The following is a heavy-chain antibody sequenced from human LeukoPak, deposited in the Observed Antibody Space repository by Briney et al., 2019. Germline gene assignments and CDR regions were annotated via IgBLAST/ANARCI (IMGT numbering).Heavy chain of an antibody. CDR3: ARAPRYCSSTSCYGKNFDY. V-gene: IGHV4-31*03. CDR2: IYYSGST. Sequence: SQTLSLTCTVSGGSISSGGCYWSWIRQHPGKGLEWIGYIYYSGSTYYNPSLKSRVTISVDTSKNQFSLKLSSVTAADTAVYYCARAPRYCSSTSCYGKNFDYWGQGTLVTVSS. CDR1: GGSISSGGCY. D-gene: IGHD2-2*01. J-gene: IGHJ4*02.